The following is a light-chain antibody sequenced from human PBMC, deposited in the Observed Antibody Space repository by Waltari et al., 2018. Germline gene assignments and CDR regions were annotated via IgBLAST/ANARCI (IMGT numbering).Light chain of an antibody. CDR3: QQSFSTLSWT. CDR1: PSINNY. Sequence: IQMTQSPSSLSASVGDIVTIACRACPSINNYLNWYQQKPWQAPKLLIYAASSLLSVVPSRFSGSGSGTDFTLTISSLHTEDFATYYCQQSFSTLSWTFGQGTKVVFK. V-gene: IGKV1-39*01. CDR2: AAS. J-gene: IGKJ1*01.